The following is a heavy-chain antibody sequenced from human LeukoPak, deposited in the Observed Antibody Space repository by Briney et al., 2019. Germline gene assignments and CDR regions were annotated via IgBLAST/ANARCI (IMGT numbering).Heavy chain of an antibody. CDR3: ASSELLGSTSCPSFDY. Sequence: ASVKVSCKASGGTFSSYAISWVRQAPGQGLEWMGRIIPILGIANYAQKFQGRVTITADKSTSTAYMELSSLRSEDTAVYYCASSELLGSTSCPSFDYWGQGTLVTVSS. D-gene: IGHD2-2*01. CDR1: GGTFSSYA. CDR2: IIPILGIA. V-gene: IGHV1-69*04. J-gene: IGHJ4*02.